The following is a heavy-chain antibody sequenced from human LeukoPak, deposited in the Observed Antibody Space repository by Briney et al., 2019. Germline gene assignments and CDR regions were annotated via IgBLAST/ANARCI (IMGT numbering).Heavy chain of an antibody. V-gene: IGHV3-21*01. J-gene: IGHJ4*02. Sequence: GGSLRLSCAASGFTFSSYSMNWVRQAPGKGLEWVSSISSSSSYIYYADSVKGRFTISRDNAKNSLYLQMNSLRAEDTAVYYCARGPRRGSTSCPSDYWGQGTLVTVSS. CDR1: GFTFSSYS. CDR3: ARGPRRGSTSCPSDY. D-gene: IGHD2-2*01. CDR2: ISSSSSYI.